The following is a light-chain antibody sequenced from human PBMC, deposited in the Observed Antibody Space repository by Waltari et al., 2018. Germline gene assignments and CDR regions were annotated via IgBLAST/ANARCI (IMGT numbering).Light chain of an antibody. CDR3: CSYAGSITFWV. Sequence: QSALTQPRSVSGSPGPSVTISCPGTSSAVGGYTYLPWYQHHPGKAPKLLIYDVTKRPSGVPDRFSASKSDNTASLTISGLQAEDEADYYCCSYAGSITFWVFGGGTKLTVL. CDR2: DVT. V-gene: IGLV2-11*01. CDR1: SSAVGGYTY. J-gene: IGLJ3*02.